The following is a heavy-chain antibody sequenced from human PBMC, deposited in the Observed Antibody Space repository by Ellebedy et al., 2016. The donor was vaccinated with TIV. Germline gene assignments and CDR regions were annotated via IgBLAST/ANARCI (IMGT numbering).Heavy chain of an antibody. J-gene: IGHJ5*02. CDR2: IWYDGSNK. V-gene: IGHV3-33*01. Sequence: PGGSLRLSCAASGFTFSSYGMHWVRQAPGKGLEWVAVIWYDGSNKYYADSVKGRFTISRDNSKNTLYLQMNSLRAEDTAVYYCSRDSGRSWYEANWFDPWGQGTLVTVSS. D-gene: IGHD6-13*01. CDR1: GFTFSSYG. CDR3: SRDSGRSWYEANWFDP.